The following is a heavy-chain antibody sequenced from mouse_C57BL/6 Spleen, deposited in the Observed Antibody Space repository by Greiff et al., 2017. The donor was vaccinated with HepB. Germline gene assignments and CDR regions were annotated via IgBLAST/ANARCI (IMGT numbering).Heavy chain of an antibody. CDR3: ARDGGLRLYAMDY. Sequence: EVQLVESGPGLVKPSQSLSLTCSVTGYSITSGYYWNWIRQFPGNKLEWMGYISYDGSNNYNPSLKNRISITRDTSKNQFFLKLNSVTTEDTATYYCARDGGLRLYAMDYWGQGTSVTVSS. J-gene: IGHJ4*01. CDR2: ISYDGSN. V-gene: IGHV3-6*01. CDR1: GYSITSGYY. D-gene: IGHD2-4*01.